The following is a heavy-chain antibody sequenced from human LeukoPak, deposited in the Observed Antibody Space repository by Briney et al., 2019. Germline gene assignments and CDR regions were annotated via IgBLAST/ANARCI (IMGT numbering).Heavy chain of an antibody. Sequence: ASVKVSCKASGYTFTGYHMHWVRQAPGQGLEWMGWIDPNSGGTNFVQKFQDRVTMTRDTSISTAYMELSRLRSDDTAVYYCAGDTGRDGYSFDYWGQGTLVTVSS. CDR2: IDPNSGGT. CDR1: GYTFTGYH. V-gene: IGHV1-2*02. J-gene: IGHJ4*02. CDR3: AGDTGRDGYSFDY. D-gene: IGHD5-24*01.